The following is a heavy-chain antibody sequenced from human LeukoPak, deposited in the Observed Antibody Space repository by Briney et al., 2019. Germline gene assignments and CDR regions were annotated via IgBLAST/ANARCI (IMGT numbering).Heavy chain of an antibody. CDR1: GYTFTSYY. D-gene: IGHD2-15*01. V-gene: IGHV1-46*01. J-gene: IGHJ5*02. CDR3: ARRPRIVAATQNWFDP. CDR2: INPSGGST. Sequence: EASVKVSCKASGYTFTSYYMHWVRQAPGQGLEWMGIINPSGGSTSYAQKFQGRVTMTRDTSTSTAYMELSSLRSEDTAVYYCARRPRIVAATQNWFDPWGQGTLVTDSS.